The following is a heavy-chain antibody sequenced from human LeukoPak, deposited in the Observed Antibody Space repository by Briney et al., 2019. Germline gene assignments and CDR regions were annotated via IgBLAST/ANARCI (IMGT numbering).Heavy chain of an antibody. V-gene: IGHV1-69*13. D-gene: IGHD5-24*01. CDR2: IIPIFGTA. Sequence: SVKVSCKASGYTFPTYGISWVRQAPGQGLEWMGGIIPIFGTANYAQKFQGRVTITADESTSTAYMELSSLRSEDTAVYYCARGGEMATITTWFDPWGQGTLATVSS. J-gene: IGHJ5*02. CDR1: GYTFPTYG. CDR3: ARGGEMATITTWFDP.